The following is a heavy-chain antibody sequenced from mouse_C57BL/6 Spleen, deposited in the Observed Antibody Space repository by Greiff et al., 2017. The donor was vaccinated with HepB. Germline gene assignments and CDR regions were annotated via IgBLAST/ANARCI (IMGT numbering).Heavy chain of an antibody. Sequence: VQLQQPGAELVMPGASVKLSCKASGYTFTSYWMHWVKQRPGQGLEWIGEIDPSDSYTNYNQKFKGKSTLTVDKSSSTAYVQLSSLTSEDSAVYYCARGSYYGNYEFAYWGQGTLVTVSA. CDR1: GYTFTSYW. CDR2: IDPSDSYT. CDR3: ARGSYYGNYEFAY. J-gene: IGHJ3*01. D-gene: IGHD2-1*01. V-gene: IGHV1-69*01.